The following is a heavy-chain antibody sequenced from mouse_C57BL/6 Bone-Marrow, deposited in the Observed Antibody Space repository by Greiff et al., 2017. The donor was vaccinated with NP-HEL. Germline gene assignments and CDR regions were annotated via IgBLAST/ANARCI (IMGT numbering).Heavy chain of an antibody. CDR3: ARWIPFNTTVERGYFDY. J-gene: IGHJ2*01. D-gene: IGHD1-1*01. CDR1: GYTFTDHT. Sequence: SDAELVKPGASVKISCKVSGYTFTDHTIHWMKQRPEQGLEWIGYIYPRDGSTKYNEKFKGKATLTADKSSSTDYMQINSLTSEDSAVYFCARWIPFNTTVERGYFDYWGQGTTLTVSS. V-gene: IGHV1-78*01. CDR2: IYPRDGST.